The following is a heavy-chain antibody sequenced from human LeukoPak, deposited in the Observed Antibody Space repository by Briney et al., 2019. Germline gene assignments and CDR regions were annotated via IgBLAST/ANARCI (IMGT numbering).Heavy chain of an antibody. CDR3: ARDPYGSGSYYISY. CDR2: ISYDGSNK. Sequence: GSLRLSCAASGFTFSSYAMHWVRQAPGKGLEWVAVISYDGSNKYYADSVKGRFTISRDNSKNTLYLQMNSLRAEDTAVYYCARDPYGSGSYYISYWGQGTLVTVSS. CDR1: GFTFSSYA. V-gene: IGHV3-30-3*01. J-gene: IGHJ4*02. D-gene: IGHD3-10*01.